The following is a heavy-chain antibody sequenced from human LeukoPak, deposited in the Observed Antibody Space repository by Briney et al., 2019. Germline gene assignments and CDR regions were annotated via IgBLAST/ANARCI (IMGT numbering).Heavy chain of an antibody. CDR3: AKDILEEPAAMMEY. CDR2: ISWNSGSI. D-gene: IGHD2-2*01. Sequence: GGSLRLSCAASGFTFDDYAMHWVRQAPGKGLEWVSGISWNSGSIGYADSVKGRFTISRDNAKNSLYLQMNSLGAEDTALYYCAKDILEEPAAMMEYWGQGTLVTVSS. V-gene: IGHV3-9*01. J-gene: IGHJ4*02. CDR1: GFTFDDYA.